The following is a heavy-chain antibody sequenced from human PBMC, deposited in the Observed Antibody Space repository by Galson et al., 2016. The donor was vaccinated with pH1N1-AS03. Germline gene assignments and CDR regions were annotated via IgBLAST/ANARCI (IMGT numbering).Heavy chain of an antibody. V-gene: IGHV4-39*07. D-gene: IGHD2-15*01. J-gene: IGHJ5*02. CDR1: GASVTHYASY. Sequence: ETLSLTCSVSGASVTHYASYLGWIRQAPGKGLEWIATVSARGTTYHNPSLDSRLTISLDTSKNHFSLTLTSVTAAATAMYYCARDRRDCSGGSCSQDGWFDPWGQGTLVVVSS. CDR2: VSARGTT. CDR3: ARDRRDCSGGSCSQDGWFDP.